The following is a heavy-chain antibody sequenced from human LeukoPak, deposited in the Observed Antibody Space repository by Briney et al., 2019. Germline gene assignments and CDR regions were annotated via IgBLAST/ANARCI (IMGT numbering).Heavy chain of an antibody. CDR3: AKESYYDSSGYPYHFDY. CDR2: ISGSGGST. Sequence: PGGSLRLSCAASGFTFSSYAMSWVRQAPGKGLEWVSAISGSGGSTYYADSVKGRFTISRDNSKNTLYLQMNSLRAEDTAVYYCAKESYYDSSGYPYHFDYWGQGTLVTVSS. CDR1: GFTFSSYA. V-gene: IGHV3-23*01. J-gene: IGHJ4*02. D-gene: IGHD3-22*01.